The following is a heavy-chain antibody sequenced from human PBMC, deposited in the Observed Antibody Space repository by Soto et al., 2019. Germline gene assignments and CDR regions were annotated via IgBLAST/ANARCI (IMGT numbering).Heavy chain of an antibody. D-gene: IGHD3-16*01. V-gene: IGHV4-59*01. CDR1: GGSISSYY. CDR3: ARAVGVEGAFDI. Sequence: SETLSLTCTVSGGSISSYYWSWIRQPPGKGLEWIGYIYYSGSTNYNPSLKSRVTISVDTSKNQFSLKLSSVTAADTAVYYCARAVGVEGAFDIWGQGTMVTVSS. J-gene: IGHJ3*02. CDR2: IYYSGST.